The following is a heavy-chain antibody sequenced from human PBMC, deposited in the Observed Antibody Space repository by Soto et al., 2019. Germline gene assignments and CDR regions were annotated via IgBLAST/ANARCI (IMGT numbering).Heavy chain of an antibody. J-gene: IGHJ4*01. CDR2: VYYSGST. CDR3: ARDDQYCHHDTCSWNFHY. D-gene: IGHD2-15*01. CDR1: AGYISVQC. V-gene: IGHV4-59*11. Sequence: TSDTLYLTWSPAAGYISVQCWSWIRQPPVKLLEWIGYVYYSGSTVYNPSLKSRVTISADTSQNQFSLRLSSVTAADTAVYYCARDDQYCHHDTCSWNFHYWGQGDLVNGSS.